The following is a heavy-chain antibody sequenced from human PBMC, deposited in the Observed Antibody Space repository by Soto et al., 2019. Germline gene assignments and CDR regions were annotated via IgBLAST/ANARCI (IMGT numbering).Heavy chain of an antibody. D-gene: IGHD1-7*01. V-gene: IGHV3-23*01. Sequence: EVQLLESGGGLVQPGGSLRLSCVASGFTFSSYAMTWVRQAPGKGLEWVSGVSADGGSTYYADSVKGRFTISRDNSKNTLCMQVNSPRSEATAVYYCAKVAGTKRTHEDYWGQGTLVTVSS. CDR3: AKVAGTKRTHEDY. J-gene: IGHJ4*02. CDR2: VSADGGST. CDR1: GFTFSSYA.